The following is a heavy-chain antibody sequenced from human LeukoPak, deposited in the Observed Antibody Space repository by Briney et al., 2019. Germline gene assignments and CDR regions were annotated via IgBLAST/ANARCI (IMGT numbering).Heavy chain of an antibody. CDR3: ARAATYYIAAAAFDI. Sequence: SQTLSLTCTVSGGSISSGGYYWSWIRQHPGKGLEWIGYIYYSGSTYYNPSLKSRVTISVDTSKNQFSLKLSSVTAADRAVYYCARAATYYIAAAAFDIWGQGTMVTVSS. CDR1: GGSISSGGYY. J-gene: IGHJ3*02. CDR2: IYYSGST. D-gene: IGHD6-13*01. V-gene: IGHV4-31*03.